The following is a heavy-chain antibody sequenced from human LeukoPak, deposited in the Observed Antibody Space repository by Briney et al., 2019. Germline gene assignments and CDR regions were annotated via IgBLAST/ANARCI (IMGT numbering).Heavy chain of an antibody. CDR3: ARVQWELPTYYYYGMDV. CDR1: GGSISSYY. CDR2: INHSGST. J-gene: IGHJ6*02. V-gene: IGHV4-34*01. D-gene: IGHD1-26*01. Sequence: SETLSLTCTVSGGSISSYYWSWIRQPPGKGLEWIGEINHSGSTNYNPSLKSRVTISVDTSKNQFSLKLSSVTAADTAVYYCARVQWELPTYYYYGMDVWGQGTTVTVSS.